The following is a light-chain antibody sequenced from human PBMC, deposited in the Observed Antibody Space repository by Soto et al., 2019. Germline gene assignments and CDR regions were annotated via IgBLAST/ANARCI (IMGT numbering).Light chain of an antibody. Sequence: QSVLTQPASLSGSPGQSITISCTGTSSDFGSYNLVSWYQQHPGKAPKLMIYEGSKRPSGVSNRFSGSKSGNTASLTISGLQAEDEADYYCCSYVGSSTFYVFGTGTKVTVL. J-gene: IGLJ1*01. CDR2: EGS. V-gene: IGLV2-23*01. CDR1: SSDFGSYNL. CDR3: CSYVGSSTFYV.